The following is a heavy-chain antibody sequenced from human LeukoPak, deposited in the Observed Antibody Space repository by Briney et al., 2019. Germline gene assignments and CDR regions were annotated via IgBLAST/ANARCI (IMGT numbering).Heavy chain of an antibody. J-gene: IGHJ3*02. Sequence: ASVKVSCKASGYNFAIFHINWVRQAPGQGLEWMGLISTYNGNTNYAQKVQGRVTMTTDTSTSTAYMELRSLRSDDTAIYFCAISYNYPTSEYAGNDAFDIWGQGTLVTVS. CDR1: GYNFAIFH. V-gene: IGHV1-18*01. CDR2: ISTYNGNT. D-gene: IGHD3-22*01. CDR3: AISYNYPTSEYAGNDAFDI.